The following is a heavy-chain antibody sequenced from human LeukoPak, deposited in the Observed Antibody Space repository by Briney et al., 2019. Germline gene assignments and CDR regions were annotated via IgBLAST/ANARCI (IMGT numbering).Heavy chain of an antibody. V-gene: IGHV1-46*01. Sequence: ASVKVSCKASGNTFTSNYLHWLRQGPGQGLEWMAIIKPSDGSILYAQKFQGRITVTRDTSTSTVYMELSSLRSEDTAVYYCAREGVDDSYGMDVWGQGTTVTVFS. CDR1: GNTFTSNY. J-gene: IGHJ6*02. CDR3: AREGVDDSYGMDV. CDR2: IKPSDGSI. D-gene: IGHD3-3*01.